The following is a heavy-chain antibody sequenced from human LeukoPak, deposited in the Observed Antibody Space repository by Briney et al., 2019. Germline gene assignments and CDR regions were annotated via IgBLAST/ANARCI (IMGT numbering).Heavy chain of an antibody. CDR2: FDPEDGET. CDR3: AAAWLVHGAFDI. CDR1: GYTFTSYG. D-gene: IGHD6-19*01. J-gene: IGHJ3*02. Sequence: GASVKVSCKASGYTFTSYGISWVRQAPGQGLEWMGGFDPEDGETIYAQKFQGRVTMTEDTSTDTAYMELSSLRSEDTAVYYCAAAWLVHGAFDIWGQGTMVTVSS. V-gene: IGHV1-24*01.